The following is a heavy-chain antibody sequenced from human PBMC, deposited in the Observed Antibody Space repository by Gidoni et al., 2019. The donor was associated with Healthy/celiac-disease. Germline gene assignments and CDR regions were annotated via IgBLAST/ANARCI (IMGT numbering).Heavy chain of an antibody. V-gene: IGHV3-21*01. Sequence: EVQLVESGGGLVKPGGSLRLSCAASGFTFSSYSMNWVRQAPGKGLEWVSSISRSRSYIYYEDSVKGRFTISRDNAKNSLYLQMNSLRAEDTAVYYCARGKGSYYDILTGERSNWFDPWGQGTLVTVSS. D-gene: IGHD3-9*01. CDR1: GFTFSSYS. CDR3: ARGKGSYYDILTGERSNWFDP. J-gene: IGHJ5*02. CDR2: ISRSRSYI.